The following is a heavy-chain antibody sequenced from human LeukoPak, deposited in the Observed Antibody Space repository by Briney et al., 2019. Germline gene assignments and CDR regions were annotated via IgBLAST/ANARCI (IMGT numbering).Heavy chain of an antibody. CDR2: ITGRGENT. D-gene: IGHD6-25*01. J-gene: IGHJ4*02. CDR3: ARDRRLASFDY. CDR1: GFTFSSYG. Sequence: GGTLRLSCAASGFTFSSYGMIWVRQAPGKGLEWVSGITGRGENTYYADSVKGRFTITRDNSKNTLYLQMNSLRAEDAAIYYCARDRRLASFDYGGQGTLVTVSS. V-gene: IGHV3-23*01.